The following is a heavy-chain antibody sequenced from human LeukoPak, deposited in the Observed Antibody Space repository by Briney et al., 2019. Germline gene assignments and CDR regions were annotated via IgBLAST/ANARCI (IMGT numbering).Heavy chain of an antibody. Sequence: GGSLRLSCAASGFTFSSYAMHWVRQAPGKGLEYVSAISSNGGSTYYANSVKGRFTISRDNAKNSLYLQMNSLRAEDTAVYYCARDFPMVRGRYYMDVWGKGTTVTISS. CDR3: ARDFPMVRGRYYMDV. J-gene: IGHJ6*03. V-gene: IGHV3-64*01. CDR1: GFTFSSYA. D-gene: IGHD3-10*01. CDR2: ISSNGGST.